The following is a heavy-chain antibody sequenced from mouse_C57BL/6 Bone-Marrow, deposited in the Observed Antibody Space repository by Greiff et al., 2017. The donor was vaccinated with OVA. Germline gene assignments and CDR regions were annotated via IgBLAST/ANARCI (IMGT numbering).Heavy chain of an antibody. D-gene: IGHD1-1*01. CDR2: IDPSDSYT. CDR3: ARSPVVATDAMDY. J-gene: IGHJ4*01. Sequence: QVHVKQPGAELVRPGTSVKLSCKASGYTFTSYWMHWVKQRPGQGLEWIGVIDPSDSYTNYNQKFKGKATLTVDTSSSTAYMQLSSLTSEDSAVYYCARSPVVATDAMDYWGQGTSVTVSS. CDR1: GYTFTSYW. V-gene: IGHV1-59*01.